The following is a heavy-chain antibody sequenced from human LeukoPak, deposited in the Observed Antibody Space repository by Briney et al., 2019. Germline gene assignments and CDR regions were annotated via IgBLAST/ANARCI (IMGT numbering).Heavy chain of an antibody. D-gene: IGHD3-16*01. Sequence: GGSLRLSCAASGFTFSSYWMSWVRQAPGKGLEWVANIKQDGSEKYYVDSVKGRFTISRDNAKNTLYLQMNSLRAEDTAVYYCARGGGFYGSGFDYWGQGTLVTVSS. CDR2: IKQDGSEK. CDR1: GFTFSSYW. CDR3: ARGGGFYGSGFDY. V-gene: IGHV3-7*01. J-gene: IGHJ4*02.